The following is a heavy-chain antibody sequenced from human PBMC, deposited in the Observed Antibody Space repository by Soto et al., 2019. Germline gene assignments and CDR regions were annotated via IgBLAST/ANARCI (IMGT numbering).Heavy chain of an antibody. Sequence: GGSLRLSCAASGFTFSDYYMSWIRQAPGKGLEWVSYISSSSSYTNYADSVKGRFTISRDNAKNSLYLQMNILRAEDTAVYYCAREEWLVPRYYYYGMDVWGQGTTVTVSS. CDR3: AREEWLVPRYYYYGMDV. J-gene: IGHJ6*02. CDR1: GFTFSDYY. CDR2: ISSSSSYT. V-gene: IGHV3-11*06. D-gene: IGHD6-19*01.